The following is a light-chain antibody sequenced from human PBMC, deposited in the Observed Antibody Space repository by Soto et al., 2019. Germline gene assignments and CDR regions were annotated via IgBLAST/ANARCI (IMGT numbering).Light chain of an antibody. V-gene: IGKV3-15*01. Sequence: EVVLTQSPATLYVSPGDRATLSCRASQSVSRNLAWYQQKPGQAPRRPFYGASTRATGFPPRFSGSGSATEFTLSISMFQSEDVAVYCSPPYGDLPPETFGQGTKLAI. CDR3: PPYGDLPPET. J-gene: IGKJ2*01. CDR2: GAS. CDR1: QSVSRN.